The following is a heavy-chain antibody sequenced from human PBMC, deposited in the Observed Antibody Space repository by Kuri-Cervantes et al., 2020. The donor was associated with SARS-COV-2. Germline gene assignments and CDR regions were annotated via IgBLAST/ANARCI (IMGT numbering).Heavy chain of an antibody. CDR2: ISSDSSHT. D-gene: IGHD2-2*01. V-gene: IGHV3-11*06. CDR1: GYTFIYSH. J-gene: IGHJ3*02. CDR3: ARLVFVDAFDI. Sequence: GGSLRLSCAASGYTFIYSHMSWIRQAPGKGLEWVSYISSDSSHTNNAESVKGRFTIFRDNAKNSLYLQMNSLRAEDTAVYYCARLVFVDAFDIWGQGTMVTVSS.